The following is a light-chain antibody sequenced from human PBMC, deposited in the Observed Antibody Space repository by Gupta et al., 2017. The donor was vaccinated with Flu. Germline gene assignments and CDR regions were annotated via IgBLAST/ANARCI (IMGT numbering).Light chain of an antibody. CDR2: GAS. Sequence: DRVTITCRPSQSISTYLNWYQQKPGKAPKLLIYGASTLQRGVPLRFSGSGSGTEFTLTISSLQLEDFATYYCQQSYDTPPYTFGQGTKLENK. J-gene: IGKJ2*01. CDR1: QSISTY. CDR3: QQSYDTPPYT. V-gene: IGKV1-39*01.